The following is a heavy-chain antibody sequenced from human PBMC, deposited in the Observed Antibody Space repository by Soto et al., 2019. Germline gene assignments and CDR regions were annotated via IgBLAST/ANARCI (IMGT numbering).Heavy chain of an antibody. CDR2: IWYDGSHT. Sequence: LRLSCAASGFTFSTYGMHWVRQAPGKGLEWVTFIWYDGSHTYYVDSVKGRFTVSRDNSKNTLYLQMNSLTAEDTAVYYCAKGDIVGATTYNWFDPWGQGTLVTVSS. V-gene: IGHV3-33*06. D-gene: IGHD1-26*01. CDR3: AKGDIVGATTYNWFDP. CDR1: GFTFSTYG. J-gene: IGHJ5*02.